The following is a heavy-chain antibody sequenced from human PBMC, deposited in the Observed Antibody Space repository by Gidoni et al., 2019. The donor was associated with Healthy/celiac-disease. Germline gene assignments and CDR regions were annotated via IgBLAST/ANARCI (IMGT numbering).Heavy chain of an antibody. CDR3: AREGITIFGVVPENWFDP. Sequence: QLQLQESGPGLVKPSETRSLTCTVSGGSISSSSYYWGWIRQPPGKGLEWIGSLYYSGSTDYNPSLKSRVTISVDTSKNQFSLKLSSVTAADTAVYYCAREGITIFGVVPENWFDPWGQGTLVTVSS. CDR1: GGSISSSSYY. V-gene: IGHV4-39*02. D-gene: IGHD3-3*01. CDR2: LYYSGST. J-gene: IGHJ5*02.